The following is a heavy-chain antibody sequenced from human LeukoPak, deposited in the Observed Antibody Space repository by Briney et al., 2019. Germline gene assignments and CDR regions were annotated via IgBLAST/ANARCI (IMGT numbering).Heavy chain of an antibody. V-gene: IGHV3-21*04. CDR1: GFTFSSYS. CDR2: ISSSSSYI. CDR3: AKDIAVTTGWYFDL. D-gene: IGHD4-17*01. J-gene: IGHJ2*01. Sequence: PGGSLRLSCAASGFTFSSYSMNWVRQAPGKGLEWVSSISSSSSYIYYADSVKGRFTISRDNAKNSLYLQMNSLRAEDTALYYCAKDIAVTTGWYFDLWGRGTLVTVSS.